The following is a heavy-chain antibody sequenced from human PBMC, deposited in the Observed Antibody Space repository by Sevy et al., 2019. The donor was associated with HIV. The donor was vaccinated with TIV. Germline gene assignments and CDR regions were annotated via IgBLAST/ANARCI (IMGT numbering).Heavy chain of an antibody. J-gene: IGHJ5*02. D-gene: IGHD2-15*01. V-gene: IGHV3-30*18. Sequence: GGSPRLSCAASGFTFSSYGMHWVRQAPGKGLEWVAVISYDGSNKYYADSVKGRFTISRDNSKNTLYLQMNSLRAEDTAVYYCAKGGPPVGWPLLKGGWFDPWGQGTLVTVSS. CDR1: GFTFSSYG. CDR2: ISYDGSNK. CDR3: AKGGPPVGWPLLKGGWFDP.